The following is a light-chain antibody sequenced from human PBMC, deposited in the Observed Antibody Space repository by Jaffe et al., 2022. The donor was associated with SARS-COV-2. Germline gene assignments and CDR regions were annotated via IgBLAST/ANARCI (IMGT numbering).Light chain of an antibody. V-gene: IGKV1-6*01. CDR2: AAS. CDR1: QGIRND. CDR3: LQDYNYPLT. Sequence: AIQMTQSPSSLSASVGDRVTITCRASQGIRNDLGWYQQKPGKAPKLLISAASSLQSGIPSRFSGSRSGTDFTLTISSLQPEDFATYYCLQDYNYPLTFGGGTKVEIK. J-gene: IGKJ4*01.